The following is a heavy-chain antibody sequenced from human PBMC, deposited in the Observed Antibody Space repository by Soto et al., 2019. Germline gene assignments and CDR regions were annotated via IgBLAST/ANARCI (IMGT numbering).Heavy chain of an antibody. Sequence: EVQLVESGGGLIQPGGSLRLSCAVSGFTVSSNYMSWVRQAPGKGLERVSVIYSGGTTYYADSVKGRFTISRDNSENTLYLQMNSLRAEDTAVYYCARDSWVGFDYWGQGTLVTVSS. V-gene: IGHV3-53*01. D-gene: IGHD2-15*01. CDR1: GFTVSSNY. CDR3: ARDSWVGFDY. J-gene: IGHJ4*02. CDR2: IYSGGTT.